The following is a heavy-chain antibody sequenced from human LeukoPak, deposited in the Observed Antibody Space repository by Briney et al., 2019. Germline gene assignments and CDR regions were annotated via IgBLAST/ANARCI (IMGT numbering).Heavy chain of an antibody. CDR3: ARHSPILLWFGKRPLHNWFDP. J-gene: IGHJ5*02. Sequence: SETLSLTCAVFGGSFRGYYWSWIRQPPGKGLEWIGEINHTGSTNYNPSLKSRVTISVDTSKNQFSLKLSSVTAADTAVYYCARHSPILLWFGKRPLHNWFDPWGQGTLVTVSS. CDR2: INHTGST. CDR1: GGSFRGYY. V-gene: IGHV4-34*01. D-gene: IGHD3-10*01.